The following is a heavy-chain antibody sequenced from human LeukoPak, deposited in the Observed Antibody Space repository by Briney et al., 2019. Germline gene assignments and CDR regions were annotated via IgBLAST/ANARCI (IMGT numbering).Heavy chain of an antibody. J-gene: IGHJ3*02. Sequence: SETLSLTCIVSGGSISTNYWSWIRQSPGKGLEWIGYISYIGSTIYNPSLDRRVTMSVDRSKNQLSLKLSSVTAADTAVYYCATYSTGFDIWGQGTVVTVSS. CDR3: ATYSTGFDI. V-gene: IGHV4-59*12. D-gene: IGHD6-19*01. CDR2: ISYIGST. CDR1: GGSISTNY.